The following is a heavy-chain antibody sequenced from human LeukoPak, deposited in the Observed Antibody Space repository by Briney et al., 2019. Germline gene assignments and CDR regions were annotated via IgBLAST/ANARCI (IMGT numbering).Heavy chain of an antibody. J-gene: IGHJ4*02. D-gene: IGHD3-10*01. Sequence: SETLSLTCAVSGGSISSSNWWSRVRQPPGKGLEWIGEIYHSGSTNYNPSLKSRVTISVDKSKNQFSLKLSSVTAADTAVYYCANISSDYYGSGSYYSPFDYWGQGTLVTVSS. CDR1: GGSISSSNW. CDR2: IYHSGST. V-gene: IGHV4-4*02. CDR3: ANISSDYYGSGSYYSPFDY.